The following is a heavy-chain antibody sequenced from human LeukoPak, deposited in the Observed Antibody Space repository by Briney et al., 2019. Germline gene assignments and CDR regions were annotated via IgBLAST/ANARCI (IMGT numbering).Heavy chain of an antibody. Sequence: SVKVSCKASGGTFSSYAISWVRQAPGQGLEWMGRIIPIFGIANYAQKFQGRVTITADKSTSTAFMELSSLRSEDTAVYYCASDGYSGSYRGSYYWGQGTLVTVSS. CDR2: IIPIFGIA. CDR3: ASDGYSGSYRGSYY. D-gene: IGHD1-26*01. V-gene: IGHV1-69*04. CDR1: GGTFSSYA. J-gene: IGHJ4*02.